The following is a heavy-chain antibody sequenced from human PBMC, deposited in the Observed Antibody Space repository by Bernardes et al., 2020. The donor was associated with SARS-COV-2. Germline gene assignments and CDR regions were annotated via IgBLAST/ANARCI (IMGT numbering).Heavy chain of an antibody. Sequence: GSLRLSCAASGFTFSTYNMNWVRQAPGKGLEWIGSIYSSGSSYYNPSLQSRVSESVDTSKNQFSLRLSFVTAADTAVYYCAGSSCGIDCYIGGLRSWDYGMDVWGQGTTVTVSS. D-gene: IGHD2-21*02. CDR2: IYSSGSS. J-gene: IGHJ6*02. V-gene: IGHV4-59*05. CDR1: GFTFSTYN. CDR3: AGSSCGIDCYIGGLRSWDYGMDV.